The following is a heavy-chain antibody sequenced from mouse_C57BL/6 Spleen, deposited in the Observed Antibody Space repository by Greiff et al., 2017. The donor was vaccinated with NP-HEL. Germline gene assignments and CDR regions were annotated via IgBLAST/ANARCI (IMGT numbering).Heavy chain of an antibody. D-gene: IGHD1-1*01. J-gene: IGHJ2*01. CDR3: ARTYYYGSSLYYFDY. CDR2: ISSGSSTI. Sequence: EVKLVESGGGLVKPGGSLKLSCAASGFTFSDYGMHWVRQAPEKGLEWVAYISSGSSTIYYADKVKGRFTISRDNAKNTLFLQMTSLRSEDTAMYYYARTYYYGSSLYYFDYWGQGTTLTVSA. V-gene: IGHV5-17*01. CDR1: GFTFSDYG.